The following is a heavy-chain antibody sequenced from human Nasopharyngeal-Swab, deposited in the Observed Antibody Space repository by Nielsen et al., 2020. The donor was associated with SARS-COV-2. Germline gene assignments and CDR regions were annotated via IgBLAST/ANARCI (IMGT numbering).Heavy chain of an antibody. CDR2: VSYSGSA. CDR3: ARHRLGYFTFDI. J-gene: IGHJ3*02. Sequence: SETLSLTCFVSGGAITSSYWSRIRQTPGKGLESIGSVSYSGSANYSPSFESRVNISMDSSKTHFSLKLASVTAADTAVYYCARHRLGYFTFDIWGQGTVVTVSS. D-gene: IGHD3-22*01. CDR1: GGAITSSY. V-gene: IGHV4-59*13.